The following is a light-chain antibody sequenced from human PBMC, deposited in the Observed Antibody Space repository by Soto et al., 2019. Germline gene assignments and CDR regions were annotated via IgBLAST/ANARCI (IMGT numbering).Light chain of an antibody. Sequence: EIVLTQFPGTLSLSPGGRATLSCRASQSVSRRLAWYQHRPGQSPRLLISGASMRSSGVPGRFSGSGCVTDFTLTISRLEAEDFAVYYCQQYGGSPIPFGLGTRLEIK. CDR2: GAS. V-gene: IGKV3-20*01. J-gene: IGKJ5*01. CDR1: QSVSRR. CDR3: QQYGGSPIP.